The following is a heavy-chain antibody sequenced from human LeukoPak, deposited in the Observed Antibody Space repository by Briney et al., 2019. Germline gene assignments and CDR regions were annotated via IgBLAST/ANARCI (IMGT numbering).Heavy chain of an antibody. CDR2: IYYSGST. CDR1: GGSISSSSYY. D-gene: IGHD6-19*01. CDR3: ARGEQWLPPYYFDY. Sequence: SETLSLTCTVSGGSISSSSYYWGWIRHPPGKGLEWIGSIYYSGSTYYNPSLKSRVTISVDTSKNQFSLKLSSVTAADTAVYYCARGEQWLPPYYFDYWGQGTLVTVSS. J-gene: IGHJ4*02. V-gene: IGHV4-39*01.